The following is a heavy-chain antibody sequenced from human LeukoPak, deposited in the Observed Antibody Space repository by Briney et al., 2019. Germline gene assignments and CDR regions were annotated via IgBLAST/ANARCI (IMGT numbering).Heavy chain of an antibody. CDR2: VSYDGSNK. CDR1: GFTFSSYG. D-gene: IGHD3-10*01. V-gene: IGHV3-30*18. Sequence: PGGSLRLSCAASGFTFSSYGMHWLRQAPGKGLEWVAVVSYDGSNKYYADSVKGRFTISRDNSKNTLFLQMNSLRAEDTAVYYCAKDRPPSINAGLWFGELSTRYDAFDIWGQGTMVTVSS. J-gene: IGHJ3*02. CDR3: AKDRPPSINAGLWFGELSTRYDAFDI.